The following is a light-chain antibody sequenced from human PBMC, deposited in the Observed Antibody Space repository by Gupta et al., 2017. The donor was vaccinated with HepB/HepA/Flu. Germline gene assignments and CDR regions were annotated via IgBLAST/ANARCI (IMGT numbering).Light chain of an antibody. CDR1: SSDVGGDEY. J-gene: IGLJ2*01. V-gene: IGLV2-14*03. CDR3: SSCTASSKVVL. CDR2: DVS. Sequence: SSLPPPASAPGSPSPSLTISCTGTSSDVGGDEYVYWYQHLPGRAPKLFIYDVSSRPSGVADRFSGAKSGNGASLTIAGLQAEDEAEYYCSSCTASSKVVLFGGGTELTVL.